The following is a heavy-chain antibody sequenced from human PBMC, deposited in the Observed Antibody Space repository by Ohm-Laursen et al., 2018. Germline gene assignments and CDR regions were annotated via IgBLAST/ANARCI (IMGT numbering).Heavy chain of an antibody. CDR2: IYSGGST. CDR3: ARDSVGSGWSRGAFDI. Sequence: SLRLSCAATGFTVSSNYMSWDRQAPGKGLEWVSVIYSGGSTYYADSVKGRFTISRDNSKNTLYLQMNSLRAEDTAVYYCARDSVGSGWSRGAFDIWGQGTMVTVSS. D-gene: IGHD6-19*01. CDR1: GFTVSSNY. V-gene: IGHV3-53*01. J-gene: IGHJ3*02.